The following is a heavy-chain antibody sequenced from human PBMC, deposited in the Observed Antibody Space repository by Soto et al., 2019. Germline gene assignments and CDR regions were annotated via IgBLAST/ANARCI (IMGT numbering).Heavy chain of an antibody. Sequence: GASVKVSCKASGDTFTGYFMHWVRQAPGQGLEWIGWINPKSGGTNYAQKFQGWVTMTRDTSISTAYMEVSRLRSDDTAVYYCAKSYSSRYLYYFDDRGQGTLVTVSP. CDR2: INPKSGGT. CDR1: GDTFTGYF. CDR3: AKSYSSRYLYYFDD. D-gene: IGHD1-26*01. J-gene: IGHJ4*01. V-gene: IGHV1-2*04.